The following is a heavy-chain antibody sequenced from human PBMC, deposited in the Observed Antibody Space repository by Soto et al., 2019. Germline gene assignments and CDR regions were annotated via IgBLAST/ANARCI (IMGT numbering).Heavy chain of an antibody. V-gene: IGHV3-74*01. CDR2: INSDGSST. Sequence: GGFLRLSCAASGFTFSSYWIHWVRQAPGKGLVWVSRINSDGSSTTYADSVKGRFTISRDNAKNTLYLQMDSLRAEDTAVYYCAREHYDSSGRMDYWGQGTLVTVSS. J-gene: IGHJ4*02. CDR3: AREHYDSSGRMDY. CDR1: GFTFSSYW. D-gene: IGHD3-22*01.